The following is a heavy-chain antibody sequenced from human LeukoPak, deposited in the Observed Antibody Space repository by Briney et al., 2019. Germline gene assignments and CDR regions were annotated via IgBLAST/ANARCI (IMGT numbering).Heavy chain of an antibody. V-gene: IGHV3-33*01. CDR1: GFTFSSHG. CDR3: ARDWGKGDY. CDR2: IWYDGSNK. J-gene: IGHJ4*02. Sequence: GGSLRLFCAASGFTFSSHGMHWVRQAPGKGREWVSLIWYDGSNKYYADSVKGRFTISRDNSKNTLYLQMNSLRAEDTAVYYCARDWGKGDYWGQGTLVTVSS. D-gene: IGHD3-16*01.